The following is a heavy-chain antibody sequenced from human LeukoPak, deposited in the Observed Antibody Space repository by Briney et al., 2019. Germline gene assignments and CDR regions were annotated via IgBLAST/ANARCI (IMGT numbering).Heavy chain of an antibody. Sequence: GGSLRLSCAASEFTFSTFWMSWVRQAPGKGLEWVANIKADGSVKHYEDSVEGRFSISRDNARSSLYLQMNSLRAEDTAVYYCVRDSDYQRNSGGLYAHYDALDIWGHGTMVTVSS. V-gene: IGHV3-7*01. CDR3: VRDSDYQRNSGGLYAHYDALDI. CDR1: EFTFSTFW. J-gene: IGHJ3*02. CDR2: IKADGSVK. D-gene: IGHD2-21*01.